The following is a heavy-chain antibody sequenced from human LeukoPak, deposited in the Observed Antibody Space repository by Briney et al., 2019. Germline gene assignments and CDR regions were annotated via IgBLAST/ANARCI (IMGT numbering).Heavy chain of an antibody. CDR3: AKGQNYYDGSGYYSTDY. D-gene: IGHD3-22*01. V-gene: IGHV3-23*01. CDR2: ISANGYNK. J-gene: IGHJ4*02. Sequence: PGGSLRLSCAASGFTFSSYAMSWVRQAPGKGLEWVSAISANGYNKYYADSVKGRFTISRDNAKNSLYLRMNSLRAEDTAVYYCAKGQNYYDGSGYYSTDYWGQGTPVTVSS. CDR1: GFTFSSYA.